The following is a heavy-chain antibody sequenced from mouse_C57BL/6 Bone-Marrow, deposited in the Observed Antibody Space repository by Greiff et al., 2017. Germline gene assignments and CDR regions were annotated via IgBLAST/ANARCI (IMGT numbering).Heavy chain of an antibody. CDR1: GYTFTSYW. CDR3: ARQAYYYGSSPFAY. CDR2: IYPGSGST. D-gene: IGHD1-1*01. Sequence: VQLQQPGAELVKPGASVKMSCKASGYTFTSYWITWVKQRPGQGLEWIGDIYPGSGSTNYNEKFKSKATLTVDTSSSTAYMQLSSLTSADSAVYYCARQAYYYGSSPFAYWGQGTLVTVSA. J-gene: IGHJ3*01. V-gene: IGHV1-55*01.